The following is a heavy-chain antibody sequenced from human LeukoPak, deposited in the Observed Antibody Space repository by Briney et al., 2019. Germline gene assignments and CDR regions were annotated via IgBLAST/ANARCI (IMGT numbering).Heavy chain of an antibody. CDR2: IGTSSTYI. V-gene: IGHV3-21*01. J-gene: IGHJ4*02. CDR3: AREYSSGYGFDY. CDR1: GFTFSSYT. D-gene: IGHD5-18*01. Sequence: PGGFLRLSCAASGFTFSSYTMNWVRQAPGKGLEWVSSIGTSSTYIYYADSVKGRFTISRDNAKNSLYLQMNSLRAEDTAVYYCAREYSSGYGFDYWGQGTPATVSS.